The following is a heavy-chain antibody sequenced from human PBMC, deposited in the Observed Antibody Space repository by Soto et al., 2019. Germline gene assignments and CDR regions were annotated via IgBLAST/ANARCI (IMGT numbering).Heavy chain of an antibody. CDR3: ASEYYYDSSARSGWFDP. J-gene: IGHJ5*02. CDR2: IYYSGNT. D-gene: IGHD3-22*01. CDR1: GGSISSGYYY. V-gene: IGHV4-30-4*01. Sequence: SETLSLTCSVSGGSISSGYYYWSWIRQPPGKGLEWIGNIYYSGNTYYNPSLKSRLIISIDTSKNQFSLKVGSVTAADTAVYYCASEYYYDSSARSGWFDPWGQGTLVTVSS.